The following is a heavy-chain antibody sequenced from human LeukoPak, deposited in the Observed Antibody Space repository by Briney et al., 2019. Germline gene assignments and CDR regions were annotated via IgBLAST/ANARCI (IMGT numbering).Heavy chain of an antibody. Sequence: SETLSLTCTVSGGSISSGDYYWSWIRQPPGKGLEWIGYIYYSGSTYYNPSLKSRVTISVDTSKNQFSLKLSSVTAADTAVCYCARTDSGSLRYWGQGTLVTVSS. CDR1: GGSISSGDYY. J-gene: IGHJ4*02. D-gene: IGHD6-13*01. CDR2: IYYSGST. V-gene: IGHV4-30-4*01. CDR3: ARTDSGSLRY.